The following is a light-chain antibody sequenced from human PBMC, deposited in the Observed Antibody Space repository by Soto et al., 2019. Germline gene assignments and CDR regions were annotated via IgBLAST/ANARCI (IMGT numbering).Light chain of an antibody. CDR3: QQYGDSPAT. V-gene: IGKV3-20*01. Sequence: EIVLTQSPGTLSLSPGERATLSCSASQSVSSSYLAWYQQKPGQAPRLLIYGAFNRATGIPDRFSGSGSGTDFTLTFSRLEPEDFAVYYCQQYGDSPATFGPGTKVDIK. CDR2: GAF. J-gene: IGKJ3*01. CDR1: QSVSSSY.